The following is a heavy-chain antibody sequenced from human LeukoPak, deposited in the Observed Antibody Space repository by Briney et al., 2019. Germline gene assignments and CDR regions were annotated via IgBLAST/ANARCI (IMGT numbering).Heavy chain of an antibody. J-gene: IGHJ6*02. Sequence: SETLSLTCTVSGGSISSYYWSWIRQPPGKGLEWIGYIYYSGSTNYNPSLKSRVTISVDTSKNQFSLKLSSVTAADTAVYYCARVRGVDYGMAVWGQGTTVTVSS. CDR1: GGSISSYY. CDR2: IYYSGST. V-gene: IGHV4-59*01. D-gene: IGHD3-10*01. CDR3: ARVRGVDYGMAV.